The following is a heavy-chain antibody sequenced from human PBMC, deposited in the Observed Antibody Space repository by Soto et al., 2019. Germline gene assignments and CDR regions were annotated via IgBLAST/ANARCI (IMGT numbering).Heavy chain of an antibody. CDR3: AMSIVVVTALDY. Sequence: ASVKVSCKASGYIFTDYYMHWVRQAPGQELGWMGWINPNSGNTNYAQKFQGRVTMTTDTSMSTAYMELRSLRSEDTAVYYCAMSIVVVTALDYWGQGTLVTVSS. V-gene: IGHV1-2*02. D-gene: IGHD2-21*02. J-gene: IGHJ4*02. CDR1: GYIFTDYY. CDR2: INPNSGNT.